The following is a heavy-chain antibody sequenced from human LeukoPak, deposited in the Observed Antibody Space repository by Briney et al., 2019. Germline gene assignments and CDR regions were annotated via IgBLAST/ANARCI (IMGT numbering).Heavy chain of an antibody. V-gene: IGHV1-3*03. J-gene: IGHJ4*02. CDR1: GGTFSSYA. CDR2: INAGNGNT. D-gene: IGHD3-10*01. Sequence: GSSVKVSCKASGGTFSSYAISWVRQAPGQGLEWMGWINAGNGNTKYSQEFQGRVTITRDTSASTAYMELSSLRSEDMAVYYCARALLLWFGEPLGYWGQGTLVTVSS. CDR3: ARALLLWFGEPLGY.